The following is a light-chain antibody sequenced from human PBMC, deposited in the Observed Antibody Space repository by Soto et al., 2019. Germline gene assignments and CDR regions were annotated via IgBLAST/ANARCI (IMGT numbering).Light chain of an antibody. Sequence: DIRMTQSPSTLSASVGDRVTITCRASQSISTWLAWYQHKPGKAPKLLIYKASNLESGVPSRFSGSGSGTEFTLTISSLEPDDFATYYCQQDNHYWTFGQGTKVEMK. CDR1: QSISTW. CDR3: QQDNHYWT. J-gene: IGKJ1*01. CDR2: KAS. V-gene: IGKV1-5*03.